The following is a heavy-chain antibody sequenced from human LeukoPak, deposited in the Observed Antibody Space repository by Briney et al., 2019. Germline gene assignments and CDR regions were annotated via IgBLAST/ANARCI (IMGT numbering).Heavy chain of an antibody. J-gene: IGHJ5*02. CDR3: ARGWGMTTVVRGVGWFDP. Sequence: PSQTLSLTCTVSGGSISSGGYYWSWIRRHPGKGLEWIGYIYYSGSTYYNPSLKSRVTISVDTSKNQFSLKLSSVTAADTAVYYCARGWGMTTVVRGVGWFDPWGQGTLVTVSS. D-gene: IGHD4-23*01. CDR1: GGSISSGGYY. CDR2: IYYSGST. V-gene: IGHV4-31*03.